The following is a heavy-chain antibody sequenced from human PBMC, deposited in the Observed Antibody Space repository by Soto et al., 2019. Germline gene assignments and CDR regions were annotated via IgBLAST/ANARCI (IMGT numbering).Heavy chain of an antibody. D-gene: IGHD1-26*01. CDR1: GYSFATYW. J-gene: IGHJ5*02. V-gene: IGHV5-51*01. Sequence: PGESLKISCKAPGYSFATYWIGWVRQMPGKGLEWMGVIYPGDSRTRYNPSFQGQVTISADKSITTAYLQWASLKASDSAMYYCAKRSLFSPESGPWGPGTMVTVSS. CDR3: AKRSLFSPESGP. CDR2: IYPGDSRT.